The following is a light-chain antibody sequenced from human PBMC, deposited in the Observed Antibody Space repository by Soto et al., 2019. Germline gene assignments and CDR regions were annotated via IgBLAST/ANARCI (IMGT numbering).Light chain of an antibody. Sequence: DIQMTQSPSSLYASVGDRVTITCRASHNITNYLNWYQQKSGTAPTLLIYAASNLQGGVPSRFTGSASGTDFTLTISSLQPGDFATYYCQQSYSTPCAFGQGTKVDIK. CDR1: HNITNY. CDR3: QQSYSTPCA. J-gene: IGKJ1*01. V-gene: IGKV1-39*01. CDR2: AAS.